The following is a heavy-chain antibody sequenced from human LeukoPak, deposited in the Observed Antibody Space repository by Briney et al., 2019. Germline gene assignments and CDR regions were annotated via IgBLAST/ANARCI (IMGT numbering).Heavy chain of an antibody. CDR2: ISAYNGNT. V-gene: IGHV1-18*04. CDR3: ARLGYCSSTSCYVYYYYGMDV. J-gene: IGHJ6*04. CDR1: GYTFTSYG. Sequence: ASVKVSCKASGYTFTSYGISWVRQAPGQEREWMGWISAYNGNTNYAQKLQGRVTMTTDTSTSTAYMELRSLRSDDTAVYYCARLGYCSSTSCYVYYYYGMDVWGKGTTVAVSS. D-gene: IGHD2-2*01.